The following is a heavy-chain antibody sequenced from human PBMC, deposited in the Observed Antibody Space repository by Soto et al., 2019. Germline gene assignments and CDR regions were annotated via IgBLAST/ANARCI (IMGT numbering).Heavy chain of an antibody. Sequence: ASVKVSCKASGYTFTSYAMHWVRQAPGQRLEWMGWINADNGNTKYSQKFQGRVTITRDTSASTAYMELSSLRSDDTAVYYCAGSHLEWLYTCFDPWGQGTLVTVSS. CDR3: AGSHLEWLYTCFDP. J-gene: IGHJ5*02. D-gene: IGHD3-3*01. CDR1: GYTFTSYA. V-gene: IGHV1-3*01. CDR2: INADNGNT.